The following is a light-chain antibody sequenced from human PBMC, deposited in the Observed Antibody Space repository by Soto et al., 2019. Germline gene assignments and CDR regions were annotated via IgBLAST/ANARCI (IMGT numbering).Light chain of an antibody. CDR1: QSVSSSY. Sequence: EIVLTQSPGTLSLSSGERATLSCRASQSVSSSYLAWYQQKPGQAPRLLVYATSSRAAGIPDRFSGSGSGTDFTLTNSRLEPEDFAVYYCQQYGSSSFTFGQGTKLEIK. CDR2: ATS. V-gene: IGKV3-20*01. CDR3: QQYGSSSFT. J-gene: IGKJ2*01.